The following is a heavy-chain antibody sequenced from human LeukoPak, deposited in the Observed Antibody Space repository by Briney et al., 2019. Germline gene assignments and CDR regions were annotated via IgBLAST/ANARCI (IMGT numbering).Heavy chain of an antibody. CDR1: GGSSSGYY. D-gene: IGHD2-2*01. CDR3: ARGSHIVVVPAAVNWFDP. V-gene: IGHV4-34*01. J-gene: IGHJ5*02. Sequence: SETLSLTCAVYGGSSSGYYWSWIRQPPGKGLEWIGEINHSGSTNYNPSLKSRVTISVDTSKNQFSLKLSSVTAADTAVYYCARGSHIVVVPAAVNWFDPWGQGTLVTVSS. CDR2: INHSGST.